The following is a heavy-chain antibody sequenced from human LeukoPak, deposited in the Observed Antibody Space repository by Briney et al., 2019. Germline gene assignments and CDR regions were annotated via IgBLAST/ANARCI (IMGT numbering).Heavy chain of an antibody. J-gene: IGHJ5*02. D-gene: IGHD4-17*01. CDR2: INHSGST. CDR3: ARDLHTPGDYGDYGSPPNWFDP. Sequence: PSETLSLTCAVYGGSFSGYYLSWIRQPPGKGLEWIGEINHSGSTNYNPSLKSRVTISVDTSKNQFSLKLSSVTAADTAVYYCARDLHTPGDYGDYGSPPNWFDPWGQGTLVTVSS. CDR1: GGSFSGYY. V-gene: IGHV4-34*01.